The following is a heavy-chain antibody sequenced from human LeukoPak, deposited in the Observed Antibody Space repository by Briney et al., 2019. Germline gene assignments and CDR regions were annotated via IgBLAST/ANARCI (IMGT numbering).Heavy chain of an antibody. CDR2: IIPIFGTA. Sequence: ASVKVSCKASGGTFSSYAFSWVRQAPGQGLEWMGGIIPIFGTANYAQKFQGRVTITADESTSSAYMELSSLSSEDTAVYYCARALTTLTYEGYWGQGTLVTVSS. CDR1: GGTFSSYA. V-gene: IGHV1-69*13. J-gene: IGHJ4*02. CDR3: ARALTTLTYEGY. D-gene: IGHD1-1*01.